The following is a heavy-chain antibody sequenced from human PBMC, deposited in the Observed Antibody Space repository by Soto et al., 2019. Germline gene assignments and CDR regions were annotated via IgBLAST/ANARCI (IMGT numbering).Heavy chain of an antibody. CDR2: IDPRDSYI. J-gene: IGHJ5*02. CDR1: GYTFTTFW. D-gene: IGHD2-2*01. Sequence: GESLTISCTGFGYTFTTFWISWVRQMPGKGLEWMGRIDPRDSYINYSPSFQGHVTISVDKSINTAYLQWGSLKASDTAMYYCARLYCTTDTCDSWFDPWGQGTLVTVSS. V-gene: IGHV5-10-1*01. CDR3: ARLYCTTDTCDSWFDP.